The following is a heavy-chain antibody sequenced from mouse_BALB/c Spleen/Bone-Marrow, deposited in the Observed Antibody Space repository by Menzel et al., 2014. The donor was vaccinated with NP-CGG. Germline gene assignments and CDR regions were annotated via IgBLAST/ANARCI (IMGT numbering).Heavy chain of an antibody. V-gene: IGHV14-3*02. CDR1: GFNIKDYY. CDR2: IDPANGNT. CDR3: ARTDY. J-gene: IGHJ2*01. Sequence: VQLQQSGAELVRSGASVKLSCTASGFNIKDYYMHWVKQRPEQGLEWIGRIDPANGNTKYDPKFQGKATITADTSSNTAYLQLSSLTSEDTAVYYCARTDYWGQGTTLTVSS.